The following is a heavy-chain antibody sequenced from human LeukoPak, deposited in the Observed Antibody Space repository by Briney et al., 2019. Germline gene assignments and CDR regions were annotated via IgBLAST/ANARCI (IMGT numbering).Heavy chain of an antibody. D-gene: IGHD6-13*01. CDR2: IYYSGST. J-gene: IGHJ5*02. CDR1: GGSISSSSYY. CDR3: ARKGSRNPFNWFDP. Sequence: PSETLSLTCTVSGGSISSSSYYWSWIRQPPGKGLEWIGYIYYSGSTNYNPSLKSRVTISVDTSKNQFSLKLSSVTAADTAVYYCARKGSRNPFNWFDPWGQGTLVTVSS. V-gene: IGHV4-61*01.